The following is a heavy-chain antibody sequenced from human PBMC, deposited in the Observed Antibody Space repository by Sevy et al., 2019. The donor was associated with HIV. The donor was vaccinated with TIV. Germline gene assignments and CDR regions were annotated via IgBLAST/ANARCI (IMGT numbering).Heavy chain of an antibody. CDR1: GFTFSSYW. V-gene: IGHV3-7*01. J-gene: IGHJ3*02. D-gene: IGHD6-13*01. Sequence: GSLRLSCAASGFTFSSYWMSWVRQAPGKGLEWVANIKQDGSEKYYVDSVKGRFTISRDNAKNSLYLQMNSLRAEDTAVYYCARDLYSSSWHPLFDAFDIWGQGTMVTVSS. CDR2: IKQDGSEK. CDR3: ARDLYSSSWHPLFDAFDI.